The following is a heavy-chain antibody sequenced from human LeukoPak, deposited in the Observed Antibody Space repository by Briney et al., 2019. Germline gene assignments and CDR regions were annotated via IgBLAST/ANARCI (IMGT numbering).Heavy chain of an antibody. D-gene: IGHD3-10*01. J-gene: IGHJ6*03. CDR1: GGSISSYY. CDR2: IYYSGST. V-gene: IGHV4-59*08. CDR3: ARGLTMVRGVMRYYYYMDV. Sequence: PSETLSLTCTVSGGSISSYYWSWIRQPPGKGLEWIGYIYYSGSTNYNPSLKSRVTISVDTSKNQFSLKLSSVTAADTAVYYCARGLTMVRGVMRYYYYMDVWGKGTTVTISS.